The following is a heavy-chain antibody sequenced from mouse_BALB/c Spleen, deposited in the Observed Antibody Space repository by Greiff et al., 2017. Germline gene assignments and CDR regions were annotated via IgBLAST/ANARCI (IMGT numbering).Heavy chain of an antibody. J-gene: IGHJ2*01. D-gene: IGHD2-4*01. V-gene: IGHV5-6-5*01. CDR3: ARTMITRSYFDY. CDR1: GFTFSSYA. CDR2: ISSGGST. Sequence: EVKLVESGGGLVKPGGSLKLSCAASGFTFSSYAMSWVRQTPEKRLEWVASISSGGSTYYPDSVKGRFTISRDNARNILYLQMSSLRSEDTAMYYCARTMITRSYFDYWGQGTTLTVSS.